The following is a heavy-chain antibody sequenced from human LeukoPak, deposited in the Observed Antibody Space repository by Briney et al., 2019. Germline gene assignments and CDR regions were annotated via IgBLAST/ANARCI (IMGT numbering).Heavy chain of an antibody. CDR2: IIPIFGTA. CDR1: GGTFSSYA. Sequence: ASVKVSCKASGGTFSSYAISWVRQAPGQGLEWMGGIIPIFGTANYAQKFQGRVTITADESTSTAYMELSSLRSEDTAVYYCARAGAAPYAFDIWGQGTMVTVSS. J-gene: IGHJ3*02. CDR3: ARAGAAPYAFDI. V-gene: IGHV1-69*13. D-gene: IGHD6-6*01.